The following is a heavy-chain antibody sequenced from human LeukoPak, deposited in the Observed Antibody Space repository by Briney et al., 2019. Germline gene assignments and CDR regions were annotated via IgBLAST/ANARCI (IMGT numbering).Heavy chain of an antibody. J-gene: IGHJ4*02. CDR2: IYYSGST. CDR1: GGSISSSSYY. D-gene: IGHD1-1*01. CDR3: ARHGVLEYPPTG. V-gene: IGHV4-39*01. Sequence: SETLSLTCTVSGGSISSSSYYWGWIRQPPGKGLEWIGSIYYSGSTYYNPSLKSRVTISVDTSKNQFSLKLSSVTAADTAMYYCARHGVLEYPPTGWGQGTLVTVSS.